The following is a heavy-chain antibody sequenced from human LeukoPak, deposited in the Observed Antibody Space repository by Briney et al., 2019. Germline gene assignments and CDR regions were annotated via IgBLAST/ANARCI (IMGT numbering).Heavy chain of an antibody. J-gene: IGHJ5*02. CDR3: ARDGSSWSNWLDP. V-gene: IGHV3-74*01. D-gene: IGHD6-13*01. Sequence: TGGSLRLSCAASGFTFSSYWMHWVRQAPGKGLVWVSRIKSDGSSTSYADSVKGRLTISRDNVKNTLYLQMNSLRAEDTAVYYCARDGSSWSNWLDPWGQGTLVTVSS. CDR2: IKSDGSST. CDR1: GFTFSSYW.